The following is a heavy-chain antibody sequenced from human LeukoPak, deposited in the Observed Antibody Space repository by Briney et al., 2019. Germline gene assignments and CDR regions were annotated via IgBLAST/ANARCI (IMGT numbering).Heavy chain of an antibody. V-gene: IGHV3-33*06. CDR3: AKWSGRDYGSGSGAFDI. J-gene: IGHJ3*02. CDR2: IWYDGSNK. D-gene: IGHD3-10*01. Sequence: PGRSLRLSCAASGFTFSSCGMHWVRQAPGKGLEWVPVIWYDGSNKYYADSVKGRFTISRDNSKNTLYLQVNSLRAEDTAVYYCAKWSGRDYGSGSGAFDIWGQGTMVTVSS. CDR1: GFTFSSCG.